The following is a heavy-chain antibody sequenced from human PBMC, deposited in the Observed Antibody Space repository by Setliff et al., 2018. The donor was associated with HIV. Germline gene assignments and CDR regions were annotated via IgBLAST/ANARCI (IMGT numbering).Heavy chain of an antibody. CDR1: GYTFSSYA. V-gene: IGHV1-18*01. CDR3: ARYALCSDDCSDEGADI. J-gene: IGHJ4*02. D-gene: IGHD2-21*01. CDR2: INLYKDDT. Sequence: ASVKVSCKASGYTFSSYAITWVRQAPGQGLEWMGSINLYKDDTHYAQKFQDRVAMTADTSTNTVYMELRSLRSDDTAVYYCARYALCSDDCSDEGADIWGQGTLVTVS.